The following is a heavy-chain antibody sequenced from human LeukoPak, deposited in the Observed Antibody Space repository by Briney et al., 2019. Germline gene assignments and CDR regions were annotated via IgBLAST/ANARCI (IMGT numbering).Heavy chain of an antibody. D-gene: IGHD3-3*01. CDR1: GYTFTGYY. V-gene: IGHV1-2*02. CDR3: ARDSVDTIFEVVIFGFDY. J-gene: IGHJ4*02. CDR2: INPNSGGT. Sequence: ASVKVSCKASGYTFTGYYMHWVRQAPGQGLEWMGWINPNSGGTNYAQKLQGRVTMTRDTSISTAYMGLSRLRSDDTAVYYCARDSVDTIFEVVIFGFDYWGQGTLVTVSS.